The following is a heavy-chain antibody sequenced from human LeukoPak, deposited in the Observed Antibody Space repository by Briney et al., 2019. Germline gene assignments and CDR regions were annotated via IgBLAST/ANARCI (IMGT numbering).Heavy chain of an antibody. CDR3: ATEGAVADNPLPYYMDV. CDR2: IYYSGST. CDR1: GGSISGYY. V-gene: IGHV4-59*01. J-gene: IGHJ6*03. Sequence: SETLSLTCTVSGGSISGYYWSWIRQPPGKGLEWIGYIYYSGSTSYNPSLKSRVTISVDTSKNQFSLKLNSVTAADTAVYYCATEGAVADNPLPYYMDVWGKGTTVTVSS. D-gene: IGHD6-19*01.